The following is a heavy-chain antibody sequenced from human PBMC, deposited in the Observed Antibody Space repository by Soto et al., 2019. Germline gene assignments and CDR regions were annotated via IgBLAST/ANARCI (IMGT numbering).Heavy chain of an antibody. CDR3: ARGLAAAGTGAFDI. CDR2: IWYDGSNK. D-gene: IGHD6-13*01. J-gene: IGHJ3*02. CDR1: GFTFSSYG. V-gene: IGHV3-33*01. Sequence: GGSLRLSCAASGFTFSSYGMHWVRQAPGKGLEWVAVIWYDGSNKYYADSVKGRFTISRDNSKNTLYLQMNSLRAEDTAVYYCARGLAAAGTGAFDIWGQGTMVPVSS.